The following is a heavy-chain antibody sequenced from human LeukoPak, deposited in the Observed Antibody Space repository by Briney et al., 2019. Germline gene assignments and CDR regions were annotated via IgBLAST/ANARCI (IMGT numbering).Heavy chain of an antibody. J-gene: IGHJ4*02. CDR1: GDSFSSNNW. D-gene: IGHD3-22*01. V-gene: IGHV4-4*02. CDR2: IYHSGTI. CDR3: ARDVRIHYSDSSGYRPFEF. Sequence: SGTLSLTCAVSGDSFSSNNWWSWVRQPPGKGLEWIGEIYHSGTINYNPSLKSRLTISLDKSKNQFSLRLNSVTAADTAVYYCARDVRIHYSDSSGYRPFEFWGQGTLVTVSS.